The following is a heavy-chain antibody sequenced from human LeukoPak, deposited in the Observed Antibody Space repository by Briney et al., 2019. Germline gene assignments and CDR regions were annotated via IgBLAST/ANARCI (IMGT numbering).Heavy chain of an antibody. D-gene: IGHD5-18*01. CDR2: IYSGGST. J-gene: IGHJ4*02. V-gene: IGHV3-53*01. CDR3: AKGQAGYSYGLFDY. CDR1: GFTVSSNY. Sequence: GGSLRLSCAASGFTVSSNYMSWVRQAPGKGLEWVSVIYSGGSTYYADSVKGRFTISRDNSKNTLYLQMNSLRAEDTAVYYCAKGQAGYSYGLFDYWGQGTLVTVSS.